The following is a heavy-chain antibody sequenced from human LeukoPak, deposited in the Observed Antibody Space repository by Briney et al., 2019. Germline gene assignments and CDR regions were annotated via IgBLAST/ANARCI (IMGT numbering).Heavy chain of an antibody. D-gene: IGHD3-22*01. CDR3: ARGYYDSSGYYYFDY. V-gene: IGHV1-2*02. J-gene: IGHJ4*02. Sequence: ASVKVSCKASGYTFTVCYMYWVRQAPGQGLEWMGWINPNSGGTNYAQKFQGRVTMTRDTSISTAYMELSRLRSDDTAVYYCARGYYDSSGYYYFDYWGQRDLVTVSS. CDR1: GYTFTVCY. CDR2: INPNSGGT.